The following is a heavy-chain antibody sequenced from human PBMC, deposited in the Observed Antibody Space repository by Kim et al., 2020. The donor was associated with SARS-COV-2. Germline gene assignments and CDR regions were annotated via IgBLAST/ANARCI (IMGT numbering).Heavy chain of an antibody. CDR1: GYTFTSYD. Sequence: ASVKVSCKASGYTFTSYDINWVRQATGQGLEWMGWMNPNSGNTGYAQKFQGRVTMTRNTSISTAYMELSSLRSEDTAVYYCARRGGYCSSTSCYISYYYYGMDVWGQGTTVTVSS. CDR3: ARRGGYCSSTSCYISYYYYGMDV. J-gene: IGHJ6*02. V-gene: IGHV1-8*01. CDR2: MNPNSGNT. D-gene: IGHD2-2*02.